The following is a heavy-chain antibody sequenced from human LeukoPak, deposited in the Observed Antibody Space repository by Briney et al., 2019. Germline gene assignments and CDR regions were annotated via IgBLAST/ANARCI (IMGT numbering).Heavy chain of an antibody. CDR3: RGGGLTAMSYYGVDV. CDR2: IRSKANNYAT. D-gene: IGHD3-16*02. Sequence: GGSLKLSCAASGFTFSGSAMHWVRQASGKGLEWVGRIRSKANNYATAYAASVKGRFTISRDDSKNTAYLLMNSLKTEDTAVYHCRGGGLTAMSYYGVDVWGQGTTVTVSS. V-gene: IGHV3-73*01. CDR1: GFTFSGSA. J-gene: IGHJ6*02.